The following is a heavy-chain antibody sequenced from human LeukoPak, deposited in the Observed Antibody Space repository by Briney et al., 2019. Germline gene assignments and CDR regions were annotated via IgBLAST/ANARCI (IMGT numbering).Heavy chain of an antibody. CDR3: AELGITMIGGV. Sequence: GGSLRLSCAASGFTFSRHWMTWVRQAPGKGLEWVSYISSSGSTIYYADSVKGRFTISRDNAKNSLYLQMNSLRAEDTAVYYCAELGITMIGGVWGKGTTVTISS. CDR2: ISSSGSTI. D-gene: IGHD3-10*02. J-gene: IGHJ6*04. CDR1: GFTFSRHW. V-gene: IGHV3-48*03.